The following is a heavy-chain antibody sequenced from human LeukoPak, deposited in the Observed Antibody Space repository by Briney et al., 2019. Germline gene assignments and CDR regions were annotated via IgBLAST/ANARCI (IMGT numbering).Heavy chain of an antibody. J-gene: IGHJ4*02. CDR3: ARDLSGGGLDY. Sequence: GGSLRLSCAASGFTFSVSVMHWVRQAPGKGLEYVPVISSNGGSTSYANSVKGRFTISRDNSKNTLYLQMGSLRAEDMAVYYCARDLSGGGLDYWGQGTLVTVSS. CDR1: GFTFSVSV. D-gene: IGHD3-10*01. V-gene: IGHV3-64*01. CDR2: ISSNGGST.